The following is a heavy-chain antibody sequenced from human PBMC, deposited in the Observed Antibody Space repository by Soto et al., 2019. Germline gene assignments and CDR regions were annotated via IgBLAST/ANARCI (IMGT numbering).Heavy chain of an antibody. CDR3: VRRHVSATGIDWFDP. J-gene: IGHJ5*02. CDR2: VYYSGGA. CDR1: GGSIDNSHSF. V-gene: IGHV4-39*01. D-gene: IGHD6-13*01. Sequence: SETLSLTCDVSGGSIDNSHSFWGWIRQPPGKGLEFIGSVYYSGGAYYNPSLKSRVTVSVDTSKNQLSLRVNSVTAADTAVYYCVRRHVSATGIDWFDPWGQGTLVTVSS.